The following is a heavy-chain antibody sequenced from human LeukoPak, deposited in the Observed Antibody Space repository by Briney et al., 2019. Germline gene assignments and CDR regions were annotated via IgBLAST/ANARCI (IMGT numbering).Heavy chain of an antibody. V-gene: IGHV3-11*03. CDR1: GFTFSDYY. Sequence: KPGGSLRLSCAASGFTFSDYYMSWIRQAPGKGLEWVSYTSDRSSYTNYADSVRGRFTIPRDTAKNSLSLQMNSLRAEDTAVYYCAIFYYDSSTYSNYWGQGTLVTVSS. J-gene: IGHJ4*02. CDR2: TSDRSSYT. CDR3: AIFYYDSSTYSNY. D-gene: IGHD3-22*01.